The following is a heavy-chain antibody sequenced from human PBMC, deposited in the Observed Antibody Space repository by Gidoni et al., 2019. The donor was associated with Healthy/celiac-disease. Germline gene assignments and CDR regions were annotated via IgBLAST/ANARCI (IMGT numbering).Heavy chain of an antibody. J-gene: IGHJ6*02. D-gene: IGHD4-17*01. Sequence: EVQLVQSGAEVKKPGESLKISCKGSGYSFTSYWIGWVRQMPGKGLEWMGIIYPGDSDTRYSPSFQGQVTISADKSISTAYLQWSSLKASDTAMYYCARHHGGPISYGDYAYYYYGMDVWGQGTTVTVSS. CDR3: ARHHGGPISYGDYAYYYYGMDV. CDR1: GYSFTSYW. CDR2: IYPGDSDT. V-gene: IGHV5-51*01.